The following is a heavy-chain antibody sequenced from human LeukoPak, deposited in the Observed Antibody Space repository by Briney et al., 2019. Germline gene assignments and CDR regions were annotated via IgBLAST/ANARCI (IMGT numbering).Heavy chain of an antibody. Sequence: QPGGSLRLSCAASGCTFSSYAMSWVRQAPGKGLEWVSAISGSGGSTYYADSVKGRFTISRDNSKNTLYLQMNSLRAEDTAVYYCANGGSYSYGWYYFDYWGQGTLVTVSS. CDR1: GCTFSSYA. CDR2: ISGSGGST. J-gene: IGHJ4*02. CDR3: ANGGSYSYGWYYFDY. D-gene: IGHD5-18*01. V-gene: IGHV3-23*01.